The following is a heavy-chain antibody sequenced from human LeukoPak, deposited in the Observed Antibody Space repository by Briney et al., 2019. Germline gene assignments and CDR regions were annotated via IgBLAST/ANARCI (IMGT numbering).Heavy chain of an antibody. Sequence: SETLSLTCTVSGGSISIYYWSWIRQPPGKGLEWFGYISYSGTADYNPSLKSRVTISVDMSKNQFSLKLSSMTAADTAVYYCARGVPYYNFDRSKRVPWGFDYWGQGTLVSVSS. V-gene: IGHV4-59*01. CDR1: GGSISIYY. CDR3: ARGVPYYNFDRSKRVPWGFDY. CDR2: ISYSGTA. D-gene: IGHD3-9*01. J-gene: IGHJ4*02.